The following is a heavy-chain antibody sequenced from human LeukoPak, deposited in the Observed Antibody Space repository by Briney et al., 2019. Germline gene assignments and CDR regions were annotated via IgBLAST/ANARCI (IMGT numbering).Heavy chain of an antibody. Sequence: SETLSLTCTVSGGSISSYYWSWIRQPPGKGLEWIGYICYSGSTNYNPSLKSRVTISVDTSKNQFSLKLSSVTAADTAVYYCARTSGWYYYFDYWGQGTLVTVSS. V-gene: IGHV4-59*01. CDR1: GGSISSYY. J-gene: IGHJ4*02. D-gene: IGHD6-19*01. CDR3: ARTSGWYYYFDY. CDR2: ICYSGST.